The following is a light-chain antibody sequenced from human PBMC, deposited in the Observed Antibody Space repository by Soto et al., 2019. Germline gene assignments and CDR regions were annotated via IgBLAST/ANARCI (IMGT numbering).Light chain of an antibody. Sequence: IQLHQSPSTLPASVGERVTIPCRASQSVRSWLAWYQQKPGRALKFLIYDASSLESGVPSRFSGSGSGTEFTLTISSLQPDDFSTYYCQLYNSYSQAFSQGTKVDIK. V-gene: IGKV1-5*01. CDR2: DAS. CDR1: QSVRSW. CDR3: QLYNSYSQA. J-gene: IGKJ1*01.